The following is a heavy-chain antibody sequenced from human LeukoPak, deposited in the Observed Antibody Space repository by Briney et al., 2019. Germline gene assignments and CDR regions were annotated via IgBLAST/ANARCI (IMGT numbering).Heavy chain of an antibody. CDR3: ARYSRYCSGGSCYR. J-gene: IGHJ4*02. CDR1: GYTFTGYY. CDR2: INPNSGGT. Sequence: ASVKVSCKASGYTFTGYYMHLVRQAPGQGLEWMGWINPNSGGTNYAQKFQGRVTMTRDTSISTAYMELSRLRSDDTAVYYCARYSRYCSGGSCYRWGQGTLVTVSS. D-gene: IGHD2-15*01. V-gene: IGHV1-2*02.